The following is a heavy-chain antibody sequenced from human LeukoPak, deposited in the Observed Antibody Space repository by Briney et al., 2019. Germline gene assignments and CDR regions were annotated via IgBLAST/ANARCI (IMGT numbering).Heavy chain of an antibody. V-gene: IGHV3-48*02. CDR1: GFSFGSHP. Sequence: PGGSLRLSCAASGFSFGSHPMNWVRQAPGKGLEWVSYISSSSSTIYYADSVKGRFTISRDNAKNSLYLQMNSLRDEDTAVYYCARPFWGWGDGIDYWGQGTLVTVSS. J-gene: IGHJ4*02. CDR3: ARPFWGWGDGIDY. D-gene: IGHD5-24*01. CDR2: ISSSSSTI.